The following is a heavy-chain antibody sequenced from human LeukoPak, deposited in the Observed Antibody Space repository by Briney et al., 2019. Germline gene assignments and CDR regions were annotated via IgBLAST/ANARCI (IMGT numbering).Heavy chain of an antibody. Sequence: GGSLRLSCAASGFTFSDYYMSWIRQAPGKGLEWVSYISSSGSTTYYADSVKGRFTISRDNSKNTLYLQMNSLRAEDTAVYYCAKEADWFGLDYWGQGTLVTVSS. CDR2: ISSSGSTT. V-gene: IGHV3-11*01. J-gene: IGHJ4*02. CDR1: GFTFSDYY. D-gene: IGHD3/OR15-3a*01. CDR3: AKEADWFGLDY.